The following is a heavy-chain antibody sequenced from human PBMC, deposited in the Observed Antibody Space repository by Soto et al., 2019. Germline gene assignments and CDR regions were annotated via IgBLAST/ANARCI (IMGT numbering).Heavy chain of an antibody. CDR2: ISVSGGST. V-gene: IGHV3-23*01. CDR3: AKDNDRGVINYFDY. D-gene: IGHD3-10*02. J-gene: IGHJ4*02. Sequence: GGSLRLSCAASGFTFSSYAMSWVRQAPGKGLEWVSAISVSGGSTYYADSVKGRFTISRDNSKNTLYLQMNSLRAEDTAVYYCAKDNDRGVINYFDYWGQGTLVTVSS. CDR1: GFTFSSYA.